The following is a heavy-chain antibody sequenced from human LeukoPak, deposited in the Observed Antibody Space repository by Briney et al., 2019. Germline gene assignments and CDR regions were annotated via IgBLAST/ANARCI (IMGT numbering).Heavy chain of an antibody. CDR1: GYSFTGYY. CDR2: IIPIFGTA. D-gene: IGHD2-21*02. Sequence: GASVKVSCKASGYSFTGYYIHWVRQAPGQGLEWMGGIIPIFGTANYAQKFQGRVTITADESTSTAYMELSSLRSEDTAVYYCAGRTAVTHYYYYYMDVWGKGTTVTVSS. J-gene: IGHJ6*03. CDR3: AGRTAVTHYYYYYMDV. V-gene: IGHV1-69*13.